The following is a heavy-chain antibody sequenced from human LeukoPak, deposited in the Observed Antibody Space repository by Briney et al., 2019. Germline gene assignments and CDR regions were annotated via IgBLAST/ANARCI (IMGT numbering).Heavy chain of an antibody. CDR3: ARAKYSRGAYFDY. D-gene: IGHD6-6*01. CDR2: IYYSGST. J-gene: IGHJ4*02. Sequence: SETLSLTCTVSGGSISSGGYYWSWIRQHPGKGLEWIGYIYYSGSTYYNPSLKSRVTISVDTSKNQFSLKLSSVTAADTAVYYCARAKYSRGAYFDYRGQGTLVTVSS. V-gene: IGHV4-31*03. CDR1: GGSISSGGYY.